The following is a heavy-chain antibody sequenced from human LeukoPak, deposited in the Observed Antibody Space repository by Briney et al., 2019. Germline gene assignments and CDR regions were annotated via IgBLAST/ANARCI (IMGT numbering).Heavy chain of an antibody. J-gene: IGHJ3*02. CDR2: IIPIFGTA. CDR3: ARDRVIGLPDAFDI. D-gene: IGHD2/OR15-2a*01. V-gene: IGHV1-69*13. Sequence: SVRVSCKASGGTFSSYAISWVRQAPGQGLEWMGGIIPIFGTANYAQKFQGRVTITADESTSTAYMELSSLRSEDTAVYYCARDRVIGLPDAFDIWGQGTMVTVSS. CDR1: GGTFSSYA.